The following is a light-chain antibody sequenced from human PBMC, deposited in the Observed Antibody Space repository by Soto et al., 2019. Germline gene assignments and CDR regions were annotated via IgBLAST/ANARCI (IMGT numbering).Light chain of an antibody. CDR1: SRDVGAYVY. J-gene: IGLJ2*01. V-gene: IGLV2-8*01. Sequence: QSALTQPSSASGSPGESVTMSCTGTSRDVGAYVYVSWFQQHPGKAPKLLIYEVTKRPSGVPDRFSGSRSGNTASLTVSGLQVEDEADYYCSAYAGSNILVFGGGTKLTVL. CDR3: SAYAGSNILV. CDR2: EVT.